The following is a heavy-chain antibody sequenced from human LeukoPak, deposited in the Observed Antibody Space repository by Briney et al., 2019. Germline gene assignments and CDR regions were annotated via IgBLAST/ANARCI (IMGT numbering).Heavy chain of an antibody. CDR3: ARVPVRYYDFWSGYYGQYFDY. V-gene: IGHV3-11*06. CDR2: ISSSSSYT. J-gene: IGHJ4*02. CDR1: GFTFSDYY. D-gene: IGHD3-3*01. Sequence: PGGSLRLSCAASGFTFSDYYMSWIRQAPGKGLEWVSYISSSSSYTNYADSVKGRFTISRDNAKNSLYLQMNSLGAEDTAVYYCARVPVRYYDFWSGYYGQYFDYWGQGTLVTVSS.